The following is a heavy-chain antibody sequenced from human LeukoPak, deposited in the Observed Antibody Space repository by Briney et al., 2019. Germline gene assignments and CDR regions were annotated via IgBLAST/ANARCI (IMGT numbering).Heavy chain of an antibody. CDR3: ARDSIAVAGTEESFDY. J-gene: IGHJ4*02. CDR1: GFTFSSYW. CDR2: IESDGSTT. D-gene: IGHD6-19*01. V-gene: IGHV3-74*01. Sequence: GGSLRLSCAASGFTFSSYWMHWVRQAPGKGLVWVSRIESDGSTTSYADSVKGRFTISRDNAKNTLYLQMNSLRVDDTAVYYCARDSIAVAGTEESFDYWGQGTPVTVSS.